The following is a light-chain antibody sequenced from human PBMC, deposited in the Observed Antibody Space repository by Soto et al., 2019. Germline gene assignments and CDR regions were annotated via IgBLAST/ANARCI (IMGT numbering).Light chain of an antibody. CDR3: QQSLSTLLT. J-gene: IGKJ4*01. Sequence: DIQMTQSPSSLSASVGDRVTITCRASQSLSGYLNWYQQKPGKAPKVLISGASTLHNGVPSRFSGRGYGTDFTLTISSLQPEDVATYYCQQSLSTLLTFGGGTKVEIK. V-gene: IGKV1-39*01. CDR2: GAS. CDR1: QSLSGY.